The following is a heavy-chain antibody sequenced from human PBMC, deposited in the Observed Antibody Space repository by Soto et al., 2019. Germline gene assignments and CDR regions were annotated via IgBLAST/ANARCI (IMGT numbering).Heavy chain of an antibody. CDR2: ISAYNYNT. CDR3: ERGVGDPGPWFDP. CDR1: GYTFTSYG. J-gene: IGHJ5*02. V-gene: IGHV1-18*01. Sequence: QVQLVQSGAEVKKPGASVKVSCKASGYTFTSYGLSWVRPAPAQGLDWMGRISAYNYNTNYAHKLQGRVTMTTDTSASAANMELRRVRYDDTDVYYCERGVGDPGPWFDPWGQRTLVTVSS.